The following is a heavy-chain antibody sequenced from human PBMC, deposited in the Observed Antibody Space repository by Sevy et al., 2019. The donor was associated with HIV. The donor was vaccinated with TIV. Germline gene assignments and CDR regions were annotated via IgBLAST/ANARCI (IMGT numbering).Heavy chain of an antibody. CDR3: AGTRTWDAFDI. J-gene: IGHJ3*02. CDR2: IYYSGST. CDR1: GGSISSYY. Sequence: SETLSLTCTVSGGSISSYYWSWIRQPPGKGLEWIGYIYYSGSTNYNPSLKSRVTISVDKSKNQFSLKLSYVTAADTAVYYCAGTRTWDAFDIWGQGTMVTVSS. V-gene: IGHV4-59*01.